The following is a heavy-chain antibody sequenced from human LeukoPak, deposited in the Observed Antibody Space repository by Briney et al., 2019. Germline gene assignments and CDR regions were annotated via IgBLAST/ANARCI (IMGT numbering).Heavy chain of an antibody. CDR2: IYHSGST. CDR1: GGSISSSNW. Sequence: SGTLSLTCAVSGGSISSSNWWSWVRQPPGKGLEWIGEIYHSGSTNYNPSLKSRVTISVGKSKNQFSLKLSSVTAADTAVYYCARDYYDSSGYFDYWGQGTLVTVSS. D-gene: IGHD3-22*01. CDR3: ARDYYDSSGYFDY. J-gene: IGHJ4*02. V-gene: IGHV4-4*02.